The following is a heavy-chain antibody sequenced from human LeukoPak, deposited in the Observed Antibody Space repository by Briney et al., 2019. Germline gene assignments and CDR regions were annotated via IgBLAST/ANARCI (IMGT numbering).Heavy chain of an antibody. D-gene: IGHD6-13*01. CDR2: IKQDGSEK. J-gene: IGHJ6*02. Sequence: GGSLRLSCAASGFTFSSYWMSWVRQAPGKGLEWVANIKQDGSEKYYVDSVKGRFTISRNNAKNSLYLQMNSLRAEDTAVYYCARDPIAAAVDVWGQGTTVTVSS. CDR1: GFTFSSYW. V-gene: IGHV3-7*01. CDR3: ARDPIAAAVDV.